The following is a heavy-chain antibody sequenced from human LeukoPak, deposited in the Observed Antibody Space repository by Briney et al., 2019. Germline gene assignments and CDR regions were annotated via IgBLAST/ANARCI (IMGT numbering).Heavy chain of an antibody. CDR3: AKDPVPPLHYDFWSGYYSDY. CDR2: ISGSGGST. J-gene: IGHJ4*02. D-gene: IGHD3-3*01. V-gene: IGHV3-23*01. CDR1: GFTFSSYA. Sequence: GESLRLSCAASGFTFSSYAMSWVRQAPGKGLEWVSAISGSGGSTYYADSVKGRFTISRDNSKNTLYLQMNRLRAEDTAVYYCAKDPVPPLHYDFWSGYYSDYWGQGTLVTVSS.